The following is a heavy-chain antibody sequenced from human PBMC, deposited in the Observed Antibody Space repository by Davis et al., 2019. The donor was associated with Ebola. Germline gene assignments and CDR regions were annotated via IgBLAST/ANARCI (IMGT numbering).Heavy chain of an antibody. Sequence: PGGSLRLSCVASDFTFSDYAMTWVRQAPGKGLEWVSDIRGGGADTFYADSVKGRFTISRDNSKDPLYLQMSSLTTEDTAVYYCVKCGGELWFGEYTNWGQGTLVTVSS. CDR1: DFTFSDYA. D-gene: IGHD3-10*01. CDR3: VKCGGELWFGEYTN. CDR2: IRGGGADT. J-gene: IGHJ4*02. V-gene: IGHV3-23*01.